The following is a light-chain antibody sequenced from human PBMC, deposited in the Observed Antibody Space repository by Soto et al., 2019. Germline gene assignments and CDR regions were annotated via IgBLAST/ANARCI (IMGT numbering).Light chain of an antibody. V-gene: IGKV3-20*01. J-gene: IGKJ4*01. CDR3: QQYGSSPLT. Sequence: EIVLTQSPGTLSLSPGERATLSCRASQTVSSSYVAWYQQKPGQAPRLLIYGASTRAAGIPDSFRGSGSGTDFTLTIWRLEPEDFAMYYCQQYGSSPLTFGGGTKVEIK. CDR1: QTVSSSY. CDR2: GAS.